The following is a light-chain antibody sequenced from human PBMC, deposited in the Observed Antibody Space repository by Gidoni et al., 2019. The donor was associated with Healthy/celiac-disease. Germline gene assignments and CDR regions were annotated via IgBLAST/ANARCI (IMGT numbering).Light chain of an antibody. CDR3: QSADSSGTYYV. J-gene: IGLJ1*01. V-gene: IGLV3-25*03. CDR2: KDS. Sequence: SYELTQPPSVSVSPGQTARITCSGDALPKQYAYCYQQKRGQPPVLVIYKDSERPSGIPERFSGSSSGKTVTLTISGVQAEDEADYYCQSADSSGTYYVFGTGTKVTVL. CDR1: ALPKQY.